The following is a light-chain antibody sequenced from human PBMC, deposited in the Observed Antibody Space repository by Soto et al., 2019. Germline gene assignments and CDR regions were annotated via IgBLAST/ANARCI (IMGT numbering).Light chain of an antibody. CDR2: FAS. J-gene: IGKJ4*01. V-gene: IGKV3-15*01. CDR1: HSVSNN. Sequence: EVVMTQSPATLSVSPGEKATHSCRANHSVSNNVAWYQQKPGHAPRLLIYFASTRATGIPARFSGSGSGTDFTLTISSLQSEDFAVYYCQHYNKWPLTFGGGTKVETK. CDR3: QHYNKWPLT.